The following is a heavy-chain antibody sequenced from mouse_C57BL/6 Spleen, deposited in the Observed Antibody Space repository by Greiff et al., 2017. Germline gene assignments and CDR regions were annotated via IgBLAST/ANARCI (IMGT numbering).Heavy chain of an antibody. CDR3: ARGGPNY. J-gene: IGHJ2*01. CDR2: LYPGDGDT. CDR1: GYAFSSSW. D-gene: IGHD3-3*01. Sequence: QVQLQQSGPELVKPGASVKISCKASGYAFSSSWMNWVKQRPGKGLEWIGRLYPGDGDTNYNGKFKGKATLTADKSSSTAYMQLSSLTSEDSAVYFCARGGPNYWGQGTTLTVSS. V-gene: IGHV1-82*01.